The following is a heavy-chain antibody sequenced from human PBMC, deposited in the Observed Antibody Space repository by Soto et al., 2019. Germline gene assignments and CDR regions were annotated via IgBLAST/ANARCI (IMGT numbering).Heavy chain of an antibody. J-gene: IGHJ6*02. Sequence: SETLSLTCTVSGGSISGSSHYWGWIRQPPGKGLEWIGSIYYSGSTYYNPSLKSRVTISVDTSKNQFSLKLSSVTAADTAVYYCARRRDTAMGTYYYYGMDVWGQGTTVTVS. V-gene: IGHV4-39*01. CDR2: IYYSGST. CDR1: GGSISGSSHY. CDR3: ARRRDTAMGTYYYYGMDV. D-gene: IGHD5-18*01.